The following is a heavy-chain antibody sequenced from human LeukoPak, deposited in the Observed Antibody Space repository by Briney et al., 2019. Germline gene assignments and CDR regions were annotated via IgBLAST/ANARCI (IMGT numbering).Heavy chain of an antibody. D-gene: IGHD4-17*01. CDR2: ISSSSSYI. Sequence: TGGSLRLSCAASGFTFSSYSMNWVRQAPGKGLEWVSSISSSSSYIYYADSVKGRFTISRDNAKNSLYLQMNSLRAEDTAVYYCARSGTVTTWLFWFDPWGQGTLVTVSS. V-gene: IGHV3-21*01. J-gene: IGHJ5*02. CDR3: ARSGTVTTWLFWFDP. CDR1: GFTFSSYS.